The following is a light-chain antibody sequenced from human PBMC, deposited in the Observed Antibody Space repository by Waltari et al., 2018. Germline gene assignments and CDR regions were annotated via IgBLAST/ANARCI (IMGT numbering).Light chain of an antibody. V-gene: IGKV1-39*01. Sequence: DIQMTQSPSSLSASVGARVTITCRASQSISSYLNWYQQKPGKAPKLLIYAASSLQSGVPSRFSGSGSGTDFTLTISSLQPEDFATYYCQQSYSTYPTFGGGTKVEIK. CDR3: QQSYSTYPT. CDR2: AAS. J-gene: IGKJ4*01. CDR1: QSISSY.